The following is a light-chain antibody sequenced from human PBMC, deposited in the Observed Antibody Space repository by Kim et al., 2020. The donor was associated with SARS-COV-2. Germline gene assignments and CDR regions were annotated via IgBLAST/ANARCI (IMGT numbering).Light chain of an antibody. CDR2: RNN. J-gene: IGLJ3*02. V-gene: IGLV10-54*04. CDR1: NNNVGNQG. CDR3: SAWDSSLNAWV. Sequence: QNATPTCTGNNNNVGNQGAAWLQQHQGHPPKLLSYRNNNRPSGVSERFSASRSGDTASLTITGLQPEDETDYYCSAWDSSLNAWVFGGGTQLTVL.